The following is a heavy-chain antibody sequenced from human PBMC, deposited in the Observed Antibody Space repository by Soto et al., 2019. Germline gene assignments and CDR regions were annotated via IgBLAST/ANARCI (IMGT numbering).Heavy chain of an antibody. CDR2: ISSSGRFT. V-gene: IGHV3-11*05. CDR1: GITFSEYF. J-gene: IGHJ3*02. D-gene: IGHD3-9*01. CDR3: ASLRTGHYDILTGFGALDI. Sequence: QLQLVESGGGLVKSGGSLRVSCAASGITFSEYFMTWVRQAPGKGLEWVSYISSSGRFTSYADSVKGRYTISRDNAWNSLYLQMNSLRVEDTAVYYCASLRTGHYDILTGFGALDIWGHGTVVTVSS.